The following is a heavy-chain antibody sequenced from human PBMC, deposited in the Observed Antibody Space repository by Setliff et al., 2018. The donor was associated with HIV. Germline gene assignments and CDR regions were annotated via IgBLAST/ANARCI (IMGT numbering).Heavy chain of an antibody. V-gene: IGHV4-39*07. CDR1: GGAITNSRHY. J-gene: IGHJ4*02. Sequence: SETLSLTCAVSGGAITNSRHYWVWIRQSPGKGLEWIGTRISDSATTSVNPSLKSRVTISLDTSKKQFSLKVISVTAADTAVYYCARGSYYDSSGLYYWGQGILVTVSS. CDR3: ARGSYYDSSGLYY. D-gene: IGHD3-22*01. CDR2: ISDSATT.